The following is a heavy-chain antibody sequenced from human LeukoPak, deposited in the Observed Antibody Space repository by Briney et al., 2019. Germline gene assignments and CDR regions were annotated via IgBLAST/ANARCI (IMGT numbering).Heavy chain of an antibody. CDR3: AKGEVVPAAIYGMDV. J-gene: IGHJ6*02. CDR2: IKGSGGST. Sequence: GGSLRLSCAASGFTFSSYAMNWVRQAPGKGPEWVSLIKGSGGSTYYADSVRGRFTISRDNSKNTLYLQMNSLRGEDTAVYYCAKGEVVPAAIYGMDVWGQGTTVTVS. D-gene: IGHD2-2*02. CDR1: GFTFSSYA. V-gene: IGHV3-23*01.